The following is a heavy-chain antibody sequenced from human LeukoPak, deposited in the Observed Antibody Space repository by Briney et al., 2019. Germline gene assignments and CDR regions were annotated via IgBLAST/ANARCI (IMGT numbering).Heavy chain of an antibody. Sequence: GASVKVSCKASGYIFTDYYIHWVRQARGQGLDWMGWINPNSGGTYFAQKFEARVTLTRDTSINTAYMEMRGLTSDDTASYYCAKSQYSFGSGSTRPLFDYWGPGTLVTVSS. CDR1: GYIFTDYY. D-gene: IGHD3-10*01. V-gene: IGHV1-2*02. J-gene: IGHJ4*02. CDR2: INPNSGGT. CDR3: AKSQYSFGSGSTRPLFDY.